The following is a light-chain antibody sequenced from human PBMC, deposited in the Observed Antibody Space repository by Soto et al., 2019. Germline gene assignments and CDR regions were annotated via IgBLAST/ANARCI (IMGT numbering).Light chain of an antibody. Sequence: AIQVTQSPSSLSASVGDRVTITCRASQDIRGALAWYQQKPGKPPRLLIYDVSTLESGVPSRFNGSSSGTEFTLTISSLQSEDFGTYLCQQFNSYPITFGHGTRLEIK. CDR3: QQFNSYPIT. V-gene: IGKV1-13*02. CDR1: QDIRGA. J-gene: IGKJ5*01. CDR2: DVS.